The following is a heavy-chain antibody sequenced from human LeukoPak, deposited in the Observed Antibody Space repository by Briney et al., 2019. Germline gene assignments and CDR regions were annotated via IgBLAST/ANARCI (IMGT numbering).Heavy chain of an antibody. D-gene: IGHD5-18*01. V-gene: IGHV1-2*02. CDR3: AREWGDRAMVTVY. Sequence: ASVKLSCTASGYTFTAYYIHWVRQAPGQGPEWMGWINPNTGDTKSAQTFQGRVTMSRDTSISTAYMELSRLRSDDTAVYYCAREWGDRAMVTVYWGQGTLVAVSS. J-gene: IGHJ4*02. CDR2: INPNTGDT. CDR1: GYTFTAYY.